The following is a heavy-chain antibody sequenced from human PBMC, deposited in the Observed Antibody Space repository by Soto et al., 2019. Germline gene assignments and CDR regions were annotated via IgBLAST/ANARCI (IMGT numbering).Heavy chain of an antibody. CDR2: IYYSGST. J-gene: IGHJ4*02. D-gene: IGHD3-9*01. V-gene: IGHV4-59*01. Sequence: SGTLSLTCTVSGGSITNFHWSWSRQPPGKGLEWIGYIYYSGSTNYNPSLKSRVTMSIDTSKNQFSLKLISVTAADTAAYYCAAYDSEGYFDYWGQGALVTVSS. CDR3: AAYDSEGYFDY. CDR1: GGSITNFH.